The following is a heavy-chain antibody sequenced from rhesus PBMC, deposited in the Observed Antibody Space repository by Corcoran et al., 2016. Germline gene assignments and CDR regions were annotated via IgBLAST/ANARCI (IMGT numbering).Heavy chain of an antibody. D-gene: IGHD4-23*01. J-gene: IGHJ4*01. Sequence: QVQLQESGQGLVKPSETLSLTCAVSGGSIGSNYWSWMRQPTGKGLAWIGYIHGSSGITYYNPALKIRVTISTDTSNNQFSLKRSSVTSAVTAVYYCARDRPVTKNFDYWGQGVLVTVSS. V-gene: IGHV4-165*01. CDR1: GGSIGSNY. CDR3: ARDRPVTKNFDY. CDR2: IHGSSGIT.